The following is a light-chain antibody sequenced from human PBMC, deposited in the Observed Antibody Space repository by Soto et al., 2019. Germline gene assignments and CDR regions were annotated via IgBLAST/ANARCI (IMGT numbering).Light chain of an antibody. CDR3: QQYYSTPLT. J-gene: IGKJ4*01. CDR2: AAS. Sequence: IVMTQSPVTLSVSPGERVALSCRASQSVSDNLAWYQKKPGQAPRLLIYAASTRATGIPARFSGSGSGTEFTLTISSLQSEDVAVYYCQQYYSTPLTFGGGTKVEIK. V-gene: IGKV3-15*01. CDR1: QSVSDN.